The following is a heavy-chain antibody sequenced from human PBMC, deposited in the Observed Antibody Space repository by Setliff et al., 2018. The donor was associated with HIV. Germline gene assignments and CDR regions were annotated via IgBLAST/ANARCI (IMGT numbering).Heavy chain of an antibody. CDR2: IYGTGST. CDR3: ATSEWELIDFDY. CDR1: GGSVSSYY. D-gene: IGHD1-26*01. J-gene: IGHJ4*02. V-gene: IGHV4-4*07. Sequence: PSETLSLTCTVSGGSVSSYYWSWIRQPAGKGLEWIGRIYGTGSTTYSPSLESRVTMSIDRSNNLFSLELTSVTAADTAVYFCATSEWELIDFDYWGQGTLVTVS.